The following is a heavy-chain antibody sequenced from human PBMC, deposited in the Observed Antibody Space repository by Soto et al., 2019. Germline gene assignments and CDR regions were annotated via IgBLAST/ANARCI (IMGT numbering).Heavy chain of an antibody. D-gene: IGHD6-19*01. Sequence: ASVKVSCKASGYTFTSYGISWVRQAPGQGLEWMGWISAYNGNTNYAQKLQGRVTMTTDTSTSTAYMELRSLRSDDTAVYYCARDRRLLYCSGWCRNLFDPWGQGTLVTVSS. V-gene: IGHV1-18*04. CDR1: GYTFTSYG. CDR2: ISAYNGNT. CDR3: ARDRRLLYCSGWCRNLFDP. J-gene: IGHJ5*02.